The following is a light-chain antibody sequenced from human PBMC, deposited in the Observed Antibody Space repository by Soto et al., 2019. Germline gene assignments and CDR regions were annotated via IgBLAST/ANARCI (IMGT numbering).Light chain of an antibody. Sequence: QSVLTQPPSVSGAPGQRVTISCNGSSSNIGAGYDVHWYQQLPGKAPKLLIYGNSNRPSGVPDRFSVSKSGTSASLAITGLQAEDEADYYCQSYDSSLSGWVLGGGNQLTVL. CDR1: SSNIGAGYD. V-gene: IGLV1-40*01. J-gene: IGLJ3*02. CDR2: GNS. CDR3: QSYDSSLSGWV.